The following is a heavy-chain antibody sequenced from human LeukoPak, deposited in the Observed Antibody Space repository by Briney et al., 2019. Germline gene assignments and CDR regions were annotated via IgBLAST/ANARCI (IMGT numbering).Heavy chain of an antibody. CDR2: IYPADSDT. J-gene: IGHJ4*02. CDR1: GYIFTNYS. Sequence: HGESLKISCRISGYIFTNYSIGWVRQMPGKGLESMGIIYPADSDTTYSPSFQGQVTISADMSIDTVYLQWSSLKASDTAIYYCARQSRDGSKTRGYYFDYWGQGTLVTVSS. D-gene: IGHD3-10*01. V-gene: IGHV5-51*01. CDR3: ARQSRDGSKTRGYYFDY.